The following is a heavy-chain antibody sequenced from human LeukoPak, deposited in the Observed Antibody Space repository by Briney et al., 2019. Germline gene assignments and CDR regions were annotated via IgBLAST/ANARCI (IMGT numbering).Heavy chain of an antibody. J-gene: IGHJ6*03. CDR1: GYTFTNYG. D-gene: IGHD2-2*01. CDR3: ARWGLVAPGTYYYYYMDV. V-gene: IGHV1-18*01. CDR2: INAYNRDT. Sequence: GASVKVSCKASGYTFTNYGVSWVRQAPGQGLEWMGWINAYNRDTHYAQNLQGRLTMTTDTSTSMAFMELRSLRPDDTAVYFCARWGLVAPGTYYYYYMDVWGRGTTVTVSS.